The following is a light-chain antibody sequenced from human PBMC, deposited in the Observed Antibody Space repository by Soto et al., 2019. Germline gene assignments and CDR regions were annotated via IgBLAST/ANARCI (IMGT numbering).Light chain of an antibody. V-gene: IGKV1-5*03. CDR2: KAS. CDR3: QQYHTYWT. Sequence: DIQMTQSPSTLSASIGDRVTITCRASQSISCWLAWYQQRPGRAPKLLIYKASSLESGVPSRFSGSGSGTEFTLTISSLQPDDFATYYCQQYHTYWTFGQGTKVDIK. CDR1: QSISCW. J-gene: IGKJ1*01.